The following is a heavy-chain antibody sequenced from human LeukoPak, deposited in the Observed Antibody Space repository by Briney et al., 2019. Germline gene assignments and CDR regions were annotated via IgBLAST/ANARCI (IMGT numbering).Heavy chain of an antibody. Sequence: PGRSLRLSCAASGFTVSSNYMSWVRQAPGKGLEWVSVISSGGSTYYADSVKGRFTISRDNSKNTLYLQMNSLRAEDTAVYYCARDPEDIVALGGGWGQGTLVTVSS. J-gene: IGHJ4*02. CDR2: ISSGGST. CDR3: ARDPEDIVALGGG. V-gene: IGHV3-66*01. CDR1: GFTVSSNY. D-gene: IGHD5-12*01.